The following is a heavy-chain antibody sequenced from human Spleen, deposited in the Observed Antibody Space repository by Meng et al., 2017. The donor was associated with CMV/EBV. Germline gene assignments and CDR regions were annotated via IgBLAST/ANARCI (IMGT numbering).Heavy chain of an antibody. CDR3: ATGPLVGYRFDY. D-gene: IGHD2-15*01. CDR2: IRPSGSNT. CDR1: TFNFNNFN. Sequence: RKTATFNFNNFNRHRVRPATGQGLVWMAIIRPSGSNTQYVEAFQGRFTMTRDTSTSTVYMELTSLKSDDAAVYYCATGPLVGYRFDYWGQGTLVTVSS. J-gene: IGHJ4*02. V-gene: IGHV1-46*02.